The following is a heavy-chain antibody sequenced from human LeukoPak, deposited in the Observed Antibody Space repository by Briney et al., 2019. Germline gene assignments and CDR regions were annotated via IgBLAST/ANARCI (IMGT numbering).Heavy chain of an antibody. CDR1: GVSFSGYY. V-gene: IGHV4-34*01. CDR2: INHSGNT. CDR3: AREGGYSYGYRRYFDY. J-gene: IGHJ4*02. D-gene: IGHD5-18*01. Sequence: KSSETLSLTCAVYGVSFSGYYWGWIRQPPGKGLEWIGEINHSGNTNYSPSLKSRVTISVDTSKNQFSLKLSSVTAADTAVYYCAREGGYSYGYRRYFDYWGQGTLVTVSS.